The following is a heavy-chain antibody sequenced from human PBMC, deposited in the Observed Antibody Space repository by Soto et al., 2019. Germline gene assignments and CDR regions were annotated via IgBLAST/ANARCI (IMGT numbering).Heavy chain of an antibody. CDR1: GGSFSGYY. V-gene: IGHV4-34*01. D-gene: IGHD2-2*01. Sequence: LSLTCEVYGGSFSGYYCSWIREPPWKGLEWLGEINYTGGTNYNPSLKSRITISVDTSNNQFPLRLNSVTAADTAVYYCARIRYQLPSSVVWFDPWGQGALVTVSS. CDR3: ARIRYQLPSSVVWFDP. CDR2: INYTGGT. J-gene: IGHJ5*02.